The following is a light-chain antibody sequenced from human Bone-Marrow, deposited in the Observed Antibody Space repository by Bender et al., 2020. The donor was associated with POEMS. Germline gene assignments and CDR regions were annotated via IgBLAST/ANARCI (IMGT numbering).Light chain of an antibody. CDR2: EVT. CDR1: SSDIGGHDS. J-gene: IGLJ3*02. V-gene: IGLV2-11*01. CDR3: SSWDDSLSGWV. Sequence: QSALTQPRSVSGSPGQSVTISCTGTSSDIGGHDSVSWYQHHPGKAPKVIIFEVTQRPSGVPARFSGSKSGTSASLAISDIQSEDEADYYCSSWDDSLSGWVFGGGTKLTVL.